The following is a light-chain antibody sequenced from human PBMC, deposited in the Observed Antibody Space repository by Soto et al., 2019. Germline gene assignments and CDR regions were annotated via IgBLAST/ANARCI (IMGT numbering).Light chain of an antibody. J-gene: IGKJ1*01. CDR1: QGISSY. CDR2: DAS. CDR3: QQYNIYSWP. V-gene: IGKV1-8*01. Sequence: AILMNQSPSSVSAYTGDRVTITCRASQGISSYLAWYQQKPGKAPKLLIYDASSLESGVPSRFSGSGSGTEFTLTISSLQPDDFATYYCQQYNIYSWPFGQGAKV.